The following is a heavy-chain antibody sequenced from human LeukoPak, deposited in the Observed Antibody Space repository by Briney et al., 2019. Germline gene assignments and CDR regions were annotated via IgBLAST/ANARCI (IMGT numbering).Heavy chain of an antibody. J-gene: IGHJ4*02. Sequence: SETLSLTCTVSGVSISSSSYYWGWIRQPPGKGLEWIGNIYYSGGTYYNPSLKSRVTISVDTSKSQFSLKLSSVTAADTAVYYCARDGLRYYFDYWGQGTLVTVSS. CDR3: ARDGLRYYFDY. CDR2: IYYSGGT. V-gene: IGHV4-39*02. CDR1: GVSISSSSYY.